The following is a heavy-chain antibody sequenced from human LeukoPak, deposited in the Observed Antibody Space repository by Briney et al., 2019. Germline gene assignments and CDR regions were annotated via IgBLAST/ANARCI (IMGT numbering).Heavy chain of an antibody. CDR2: INPNSGGT. CDR1: GYTFTGYY. D-gene: IGHD1-26*01. CDR3: ARVNSHGIVAGFDY. V-gene: IGHV1-2*02. Sequence: ASVKVSCKASGYTFTGYYMHWVRQAPGQGLEWMGWINPNSGGTNYAQKFQGRVTMTGDTSISTAYMELSRLRSDDTAVYYCARVNSHGIVAGFDYWGQGTLVTVSS. J-gene: IGHJ4*02.